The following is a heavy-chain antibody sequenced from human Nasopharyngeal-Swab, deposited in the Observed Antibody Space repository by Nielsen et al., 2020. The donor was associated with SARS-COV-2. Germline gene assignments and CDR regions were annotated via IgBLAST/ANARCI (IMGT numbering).Heavy chain of an antibody. CDR1: GFTFSSYA. D-gene: IGHD1-20*01. CDR2: ISGSGGST. Sequence: GESLNISCAASGFTFSSYAMSWVRQAPGKGLEWVSAISGSGGSTYYADSVKGRFTISRDNSKNTLYLQMNSLRAEDTAVYYCAKVGFRSITGTSPLEYWGQGTLVTVSS. J-gene: IGHJ4*02. CDR3: AKVGFRSITGTSPLEY. V-gene: IGHV3-23*01.